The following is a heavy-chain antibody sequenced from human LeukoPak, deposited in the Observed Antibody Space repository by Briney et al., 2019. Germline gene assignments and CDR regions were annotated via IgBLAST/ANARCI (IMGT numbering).Heavy chain of an antibody. CDR1: GYTFTSYA. J-gene: IGHJ6*03. CDR3: ARETGSRGVTYDFWSGSQPNYYYYYMDV. V-gene: IGHV1-69*13. D-gene: IGHD3-3*01. CDR2: IIPIFGTA. Sequence: SVKVSCKASGYTFTSYAISWVRQAPGQGLEWMGGIIPIFGTANYAQKFQGRVTITADESTSTAYMELSSLRSEDTAVYYCARETGSRGVTYDFWSGSQPNYYYYYMDVWGKGTTVTVSS.